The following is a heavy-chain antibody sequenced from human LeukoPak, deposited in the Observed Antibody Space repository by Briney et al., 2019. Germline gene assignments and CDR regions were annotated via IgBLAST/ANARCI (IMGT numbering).Heavy chain of an antibody. CDR3: ARMYTLRYFDWLDQGFDY. CDR1: GFTLSSYA. D-gene: IGHD3-9*01. Sequence: PGRSLRLSCAASGFTLSSYAMHWVRQAPGKGLEWVAVISYDGSTQYYADSVKGRFTISRDNSKNTLYLHMNSLRAEDTAVYYCARMYTLRYFDWLDQGFDYWGQGTLVTVSS. J-gene: IGHJ4*02. V-gene: IGHV3-30*01. CDR2: ISYDGSTQ.